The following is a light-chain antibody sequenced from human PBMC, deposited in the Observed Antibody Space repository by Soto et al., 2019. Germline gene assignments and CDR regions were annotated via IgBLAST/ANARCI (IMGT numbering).Light chain of an antibody. CDR2: KNN. Sequence: QSVLTQPPSASGTPGQRVTISCSGSSSNIGSNYVYWYQQFPGTAPKLLIYKNNLRPSGVPDRFSGSKSGTSASLAISGLRSEDEADYHCAAWDDSLSGAVFGGGTKLTVL. CDR3: AAWDDSLSGAV. V-gene: IGLV1-47*01. J-gene: IGLJ2*01. CDR1: SSNIGSNY.